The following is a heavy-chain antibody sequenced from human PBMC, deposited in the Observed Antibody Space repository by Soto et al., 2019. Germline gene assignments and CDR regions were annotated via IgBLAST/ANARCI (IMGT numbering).Heavy chain of an antibody. Sequence: QVRLQQWGAGLLKPSETLSLTCAVYGGSFSGYYWSWIRQPPGKGLEWIGEINHSGSTNYNPSLKSRVTISVDTSKNQFSLKLSSVTAADTAVYYCARESWYSSGWYPFDYWGQGTLVTVSS. CDR2: INHSGST. D-gene: IGHD6-19*01. J-gene: IGHJ4*02. V-gene: IGHV4-34*01. CDR1: GGSFSGYY. CDR3: ARESWYSSGWYPFDY.